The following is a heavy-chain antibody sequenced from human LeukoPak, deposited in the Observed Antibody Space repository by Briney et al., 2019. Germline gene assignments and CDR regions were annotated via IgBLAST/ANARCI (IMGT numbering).Heavy chain of an antibody. CDR3: ARRSLSGWFLDY. CDR1: GFTVSSNY. Sequence: PGGSLRPSCAASGFTVSSNYMSWVRQAPGKGLEWVSVIYSGGSTYYADSVKGRFTISRDNSKNTLYLQMNSLRAEDTAVYYCARRSLSGWFLDYWGQGTLVTVSS. CDR2: IYSGGST. J-gene: IGHJ4*02. V-gene: IGHV3-66*01. D-gene: IGHD6-19*01.